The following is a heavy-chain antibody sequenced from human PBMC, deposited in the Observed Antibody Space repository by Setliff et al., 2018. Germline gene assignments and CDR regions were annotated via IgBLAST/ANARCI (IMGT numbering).Heavy chain of an antibody. Sequence: PSETLSLTCSVTGDSMSNFFWSWIRQPPGKGLEWIGYYRSGSTNYSPSLKSRVTVSADRSRNQFSLNLNSVTAVDTAVYYCARGGAGCAGSDCYSPDWYFDLWGRGTLVTVSS. CDR3: ARGGAGCAGSDCYSPDWYFDL. J-gene: IGHJ2*01. CDR1: GDSMSNFF. CDR2: YRSGST. D-gene: IGHD2-21*02. V-gene: IGHV4-4*08.